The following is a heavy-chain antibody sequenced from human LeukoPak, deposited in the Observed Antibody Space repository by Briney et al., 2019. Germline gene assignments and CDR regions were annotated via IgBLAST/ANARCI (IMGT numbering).Heavy chain of an antibody. CDR2: ISYDGSNK. D-gene: IGHD3-22*01. Sequence: GGSLRLSCAASGFTFSSYGMHWVRQAPGKGLEWVAVISYDGSNKYYADSVKGRFTISRDNSKNTLYLQMNSLRAEDTALYYCARDHYDSSGYNCGMDVWGQGTTVTVSS. CDR1: GFTFSSYG. V-gene: IGHV3-30*03. CDR3: ARDHYDSSGYNCGMDV. J-gene: IGHJ6*02.